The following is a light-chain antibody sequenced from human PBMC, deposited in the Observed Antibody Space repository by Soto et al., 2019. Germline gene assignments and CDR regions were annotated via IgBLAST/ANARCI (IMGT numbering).Light chain of an antibody. V-gene: IGKV1-39*01. CDR3: QQSYSSPFT. J-gene: IGKJ3*01. CDR2: AAS. CDR1: QSIATY. Sequence: DIQMTQSPSSLSASVGDRVTITCRASQSIATYLHWYQQKPGKAPKLLIYAASSLLSVVPSRFSGSGSGTDFTLSISSLQPEDFATYSCQQSYSSPFTFGPGTKVDIK.